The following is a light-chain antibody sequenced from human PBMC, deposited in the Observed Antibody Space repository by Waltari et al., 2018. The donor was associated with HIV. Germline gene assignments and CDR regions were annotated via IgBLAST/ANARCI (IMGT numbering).Light chain of an antibody. J-gene: IGLJ2*01. Sequence: QSALTQPASVSGSPGQSITISCTGTSSDVGGYNYVSWYQQHPGKAPKLMIYEVSNRPSGVSNRFSGSKSGNTASLTISWLQAEDEADYYCSSYTSSSMVVFGGGTKLTVL. CDR3: SSYTSSSMVV. V-gene: IGLV2-14*01. CDR1: SSDVGGYNY. CDR2: EVS.